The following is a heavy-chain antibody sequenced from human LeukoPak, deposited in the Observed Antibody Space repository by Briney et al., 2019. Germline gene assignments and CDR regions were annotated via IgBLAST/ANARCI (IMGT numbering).Heavy chain of an antibody. V-gene: IGHV4-59*01. J-gene: IGHJ5*02. CDR1: RGSITSSY. CDR2: IYYSGGT. CDR3: ARAGTNDYGDLAGWFDP. D-gene: IGHD4-17*01. Sequence: SETLSLTCTVSRGSITSSYWSWIRQPPGKGQEWIGYIYYSGGTNYNPSLKSRVTISVDTSKNRFSLKLRSVTAADTAVYYCARAGTNDYGDLAGWFDPWGQGTLVIVSS.